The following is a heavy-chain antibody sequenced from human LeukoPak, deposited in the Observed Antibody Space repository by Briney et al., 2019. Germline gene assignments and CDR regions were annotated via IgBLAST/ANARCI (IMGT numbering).Heavy chain of an antibody. Sequence: GGSLRLSCAASGFTFSSYAMSWVRQAPGKGLEWVSAISGSGGSTYYADSVKGRFTISRDNSKNTLYLQMNSLRAEDTAVYYCAKTYRYYDFWSGYYSTYYFDYWGQGTLVTVSS. CDR3: AKTYRYYDFWSGYYSTYYFDY. CDR2: ISGSGGST. D-gene: IGHD3-3*01. J-gene: IGHJ4*02. V-gene: IGHV3-23*01. CDR1: GFTFSSYA.